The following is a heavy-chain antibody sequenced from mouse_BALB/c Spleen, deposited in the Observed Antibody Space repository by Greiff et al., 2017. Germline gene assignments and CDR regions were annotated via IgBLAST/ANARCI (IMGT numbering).Heavy chain of an antibody. CDR1: GYTFSSYW. D-gene: IGHD1-1*01. V-gene: IGHV1-9*01. Sequence: VHLVESGAELMKPGASVKISCKATGYTFSSYWIEWVKQRPGHGLEWIGEILPGSGSTNYNEKFKGKATFTADTSSNTAYMQLSSLTSEDSAVYYCARFWYYGSSPYAMDYWGQGTSVTVSS. CDR3: ARFWYYGSSPYAMDY. J-gene: IGHJ4*01. CDR2: ILPGSGST.